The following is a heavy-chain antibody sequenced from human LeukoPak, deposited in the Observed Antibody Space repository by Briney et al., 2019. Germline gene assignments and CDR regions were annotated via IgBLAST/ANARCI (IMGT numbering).Heavy chain of an antibody. Sequence: PGGSLRLSCAASGFTFSSYGMQWVRQAPGKGLEWVAFIRYDGSNKYYADSVKGRFTISRDNSKNTLYLQMNSLRAEDTAVYYCAKDTLWFGEFHFDYWGQGTLVTVSS. CDR3: AKDTLWFGEFHFDY. J-gene: IGHJ4*02. D-gene: IGHD3-10*01. CDR1: GFTFSSYG. V-gene: IGHV3-30*02. CDR2: IRYDGSNK.